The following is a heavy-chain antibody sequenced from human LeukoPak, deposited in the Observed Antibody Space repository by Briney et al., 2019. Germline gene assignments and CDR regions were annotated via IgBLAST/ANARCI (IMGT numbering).Heavy chain of an antibody. J-gene: IGHJ6*03. CDR1: GYSISSGYY. Sequence: PSETLSLTCTVSGYSISSGYYWGWIRQPPGKGLEWIGSIYHSGSTYYNPSLKSRVTISVDTSKNQFSLKLSSVTAADTAVYYCARDLSYYDFWSGYYTGRGYYYYMDVWGKGTTVTVSS. CDR2: IYHSGST. CDR3: ARDLSYYDFWSGYYTGRGYYYYMDV. D-gene: IGHD3-3*01. V-gene: IGHV4-38-2*02.